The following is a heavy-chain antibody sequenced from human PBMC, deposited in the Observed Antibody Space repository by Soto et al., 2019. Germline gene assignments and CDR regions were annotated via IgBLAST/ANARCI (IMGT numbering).Heavy chain of an antibody. CDR3: ARILESHTVFSGWYFDL. Sequence: QLQLQESGPGLVKPSETLTLTCTVSGGSISSSSYYWGWIRQPPGKGLEWIGSIYYSGSTYYNPSLKSRVTISVDTSKTQFCLTLISVTAADTAVDYCARILESHTVFSGWYFDLWGRGTLITVIS. D-gene: IGHD1-1*01. V-gene: IGHV4-39*01. J-gene: IGHJ2*01. CDR1: GGSISSSSYY. CDR2: IYYSGST.